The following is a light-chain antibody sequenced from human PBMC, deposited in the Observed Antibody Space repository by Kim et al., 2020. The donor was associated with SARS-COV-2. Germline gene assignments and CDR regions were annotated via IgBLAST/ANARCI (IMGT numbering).Light chain of an antibody. V-gene: IGKV1-9*01. CDR3: QQLNIYPPIT. CDR2: AVS. Sequence: SAGDRVTISCRASQAMSSYLAWYQQKPGKAPKLLIYAVSTLQSGVPSRFSGSGSGTDFILTISSLQPEDFATYYCQQLNIYPPITFGQGTRLEIK. J-gene: IGKJ5*01. CDR1: QAMSSY.